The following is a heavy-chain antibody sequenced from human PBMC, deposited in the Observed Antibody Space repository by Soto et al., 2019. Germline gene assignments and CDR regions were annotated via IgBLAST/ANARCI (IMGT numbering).Heavy chain of an antibody. CDR2: INAGSGNT. Sequence: ASVKVSCKATGYTFSAYTMNWVRQAPGQSLEWMGWINAGSGNTKYSQNFQGRVSITRDTSASTVYMELTGLTSEDTAVYYCARDTETLGPRANDALDIWGQGTMVTVSS. CDR3: ARDTETLGPRANDALDI. CDR1: GYTFSAYT. V-gene: IGHV1-3*01. D-gene: IGHD3-3*02. J-gene: IGHJ3*02.